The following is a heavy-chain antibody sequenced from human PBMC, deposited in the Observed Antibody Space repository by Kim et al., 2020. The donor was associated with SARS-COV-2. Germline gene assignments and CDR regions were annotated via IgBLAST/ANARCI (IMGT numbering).Heavy chain of an antibody. J-gene: IGHJ4*02. D-gene: IGHD6-19*01. CDR1: GFTFSNYD. CDR2: ISGPGDST. V-gene: IGHV3-23*01. CDR3: ATRPWNGGGCYFHS. Sequence: GGSLRLSCVDYGFTFSNYDMGWVRQAPGEGLEWVSSISGPGDSTTYADSMRGRFTISRDNSKNTLYVQMNSLRADDTAIYYCATRPWNGGGCYFHSWGQGTLVTVSA.